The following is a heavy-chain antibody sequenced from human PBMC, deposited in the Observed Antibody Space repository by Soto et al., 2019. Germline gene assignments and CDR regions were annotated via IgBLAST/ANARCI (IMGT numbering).Heavy chain of an antibody. J-gene: IGHJ5*02. V-gene: IGHV4-59*01. CDR1: GGSISSYY. CDR3: ARLWFGELDNWFDP. Sequence: SETLSLTCTVSGGSISSYYWSWIRQPPGKGLEWIGYIYYSGSTNYNPSLKSRVTISVDTSKNQFSLKLSSVTAADTAVYYCARLWFGELDNWFDPWGQGTLVTVSS. CDR2: IYYSGST. D-gene: IGHD3-10*01.